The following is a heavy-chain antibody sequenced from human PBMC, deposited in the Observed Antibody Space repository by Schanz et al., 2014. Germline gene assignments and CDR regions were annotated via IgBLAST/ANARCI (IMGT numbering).Heavy chain of an antibody. Sequence: QVQLVESGGGVVQPGRSLRLSCAASGFTFRSYGMHWVRQAPGKGLEWVALISYDGSSKNHADSVQGRFTISRDNSKNALYLQMDRLRAEDAAVDYCARGISAMVQGGDVGAFDIWGQGTMVTVSP. CDR1: GFTFRSYG. CDR2: ISYDGSSK. CDR3: ARGISAMVQGGDVGAFDI. D-gene: IGHD3-10*01. J-gene: IGHJ3*02. V-gene: IGHV3-33*01.